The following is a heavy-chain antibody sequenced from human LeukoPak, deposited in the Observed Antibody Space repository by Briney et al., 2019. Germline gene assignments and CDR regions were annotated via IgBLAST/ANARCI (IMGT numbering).Heavy chain of an antibody. CDR3: ARVALAAQAYYYYYMDV. V-gene: IGHV4-59*08. D-gene: IGHD6-13*01. J-gene: IGHJ6*03. CDR1: GDSISTYY. CDR2: IYYRVTS. Sequence: PETLSLTCTVSGDSISTYYWSWIRQPPGKGLEWIGYIYYRVTSDYNPSLKSRVTISVDTSKNQFSLKLSSVTAADTAVYYCARVALAAQAYYYYYMDVWGKGTTVTVSS.